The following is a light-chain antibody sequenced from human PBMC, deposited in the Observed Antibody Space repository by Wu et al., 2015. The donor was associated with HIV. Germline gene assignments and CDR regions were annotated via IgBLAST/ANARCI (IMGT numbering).Light chain of an antibody. CDR1: QSISSW. V-gene: IGKV1-5*03. Sequence: DIQMTQSPSTLSASVGDRVTITCRASQSISSWLAWYQQKPGKAPKLLIYKASSLESGVPSRFSGSGSGTEFTLTISSLQPDDFATYYCQQYNSTPLYSFGQGTKLEIE. CDR3: QQYNSTPLYS. CDR2: KAS. J-gene: IGKJ2*03.